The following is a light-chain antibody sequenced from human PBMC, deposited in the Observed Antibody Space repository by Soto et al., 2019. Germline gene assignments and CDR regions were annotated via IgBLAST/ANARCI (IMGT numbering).Light chain of an antibody. Sequence: DIVLTQSPDTLSLSPGERATLSCRASQSVSSSNFAWYQQKPAQAPRLLIYGASRRAPGIPERFSGSGSETDFTLTISRLEPEDFAVYYCQQYLTSPKTFGQGTKVDIK. CDR1: QSVSSSN. J-gene: IGKJ1*01. CDR2: GAS. CDR3: QQYLTSPKT. V-gene: IGKV3-20*01.